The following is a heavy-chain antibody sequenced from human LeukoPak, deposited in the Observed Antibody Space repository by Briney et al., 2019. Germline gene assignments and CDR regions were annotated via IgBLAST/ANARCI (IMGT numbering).Heavy chain of an antibody. CDR3: ARDGVAGGFDY. D-gene: IGHD6-19*01. Sequence: PGGSLRLSCAASGFTFGRHWVSWVRQAPGKGLEWVAHMNQGGSETTNVDSVKGRFTISRDDAKNLVFLQMNSLRVEDTAVYYCARDGVAGGFDYWGQGILVTVSS. V-gene: IGHV3-7*01. CDR2: MNQGGSET. J-gene: IGHJ4*02. CDR1: GFTFGRHW.